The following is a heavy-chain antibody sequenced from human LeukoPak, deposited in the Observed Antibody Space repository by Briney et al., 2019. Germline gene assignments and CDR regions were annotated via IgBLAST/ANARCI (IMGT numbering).Heavy chain of an antibody. D-gene: IGHD3-10*01. CDR2: INQDGTEK. V-gene: IGHV3-7*01. CDR1: GFTFTTYW. Sequence: PGESLRLSCAASGFTFTTYWMSWVRQAPGKGLEWVANINQDGTEKYYVDSVNGRFTISRDYAKKSLFLQMNSLRVEDTAVYYCAKVAKYYYGPETYYFFEQWGQGTPVTAAS. J-gene: IGHJ4*02. CDR3: AKVAKYYYGPETYYFFEQ.